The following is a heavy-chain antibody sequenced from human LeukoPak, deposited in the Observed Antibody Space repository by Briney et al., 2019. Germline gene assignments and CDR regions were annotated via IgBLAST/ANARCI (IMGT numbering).Heavy chain of an antibody. D-gene: IGHD2-2*02. CDR2: ISAYNGNT. J-gene: IGHJ4*02. CDR3: ARDRDCSSTSCYRPLGY. CDR1: GYTFTSYG. V-gene: IGHV1-18*01. Sequence: ASVKVSCKASGYTFTSYGISWVRQAPGQGLEWMGWISAYNGNTNYAQKPQGRVTMTTDTSTSTAYMELRSLRSDDTAVYYCARDRDCSSTSCYRPLGYWGQGTLVTVSS.